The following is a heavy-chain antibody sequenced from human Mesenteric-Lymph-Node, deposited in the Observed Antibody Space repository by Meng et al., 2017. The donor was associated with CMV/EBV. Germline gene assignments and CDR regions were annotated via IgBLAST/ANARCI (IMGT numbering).Heavy chain of an antibody. CDR2: INHSGST. CDR1: GGSISSSNW. D-gene: IGHD5-18*01. CDR3: ARRSYGLRAGDY. Sequence: CAVSGGSISSSNWWSWIRQPPGKGLEWIGEINHSGSTNYNPSLKSRVTISVDTSKNQFSLKLSSVTAADTAVYYCARRSYGLRAGDYWGQGTLVTVSS. V-gene: IGHV4-4*02. J-gene: IGHJ4*02.